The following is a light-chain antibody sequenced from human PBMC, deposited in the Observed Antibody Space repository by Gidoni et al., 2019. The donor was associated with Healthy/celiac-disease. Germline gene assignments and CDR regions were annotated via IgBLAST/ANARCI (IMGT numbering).Light chain of an antibody. J-gene: IGKJ3*01. CDR3: QQYDNLPPGFT. Sequence: DIQMTQSPSPLSTAVGDRVTNPCQASQDISNYLNWYQQKPGKAPKHLIYDASNLETGVPSRFSGSGSGTDFTFTISSLQPEDIATHYCQQYDNLPPGFTFGPGTKVDIK. V-gene: IGKV1-33*01. CDR1: QDISNY. CDR2: DAS.